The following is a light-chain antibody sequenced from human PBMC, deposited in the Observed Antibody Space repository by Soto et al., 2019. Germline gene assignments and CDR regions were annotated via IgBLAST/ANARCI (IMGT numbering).Light chain of an antibody. CDR2: EGS. Sequence: QSVLTKPAAVSGCPGQSFTISCTGTSSDVGSYNLVSWYQQRPGKAPKLMIYEGSKRPSGVSNRFSGSKSGNTASLTISGLQAEDEADYYCCSYAGSSTPSYVFGTGTKVTVL. CDR1: SSDVGSYNL. J-gene: IGLJ1*01. V-gene: IGLV2-23*01. CDR3: CSYAGSSTPSYV.